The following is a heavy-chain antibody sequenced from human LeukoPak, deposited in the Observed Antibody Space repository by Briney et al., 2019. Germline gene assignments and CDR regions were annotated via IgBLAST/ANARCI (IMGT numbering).Heavy chain of an antibody. CDR1: GFTFSSYG. CDR3: AKDVGYNSPHYFDY. V-gene: IGHV3-30*02. CDR2: IRYDGSNK. J-gene: IGHJ4*02. Sequence: GGSLRLSCAASGFTFSSYGMHWVRQAPGKGLEWVAFIRYDGSNKYYADSVKGRFTISRDNSKNTLYLQMNSLRAEDTAVYYCAKDVGYNSPHYFDYWGQGTLVTVSS. D-gene: IGHD5-24*01.